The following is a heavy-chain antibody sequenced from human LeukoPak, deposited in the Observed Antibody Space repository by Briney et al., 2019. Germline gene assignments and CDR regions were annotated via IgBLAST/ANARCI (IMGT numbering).Heavy chain of an antibody. CDR1: GFNFTSYW. CDR2: LYSDGRSL. Sequence: GGSLRLSCAASGFNFTSYWMHWVRQAPGKGLEWISRLYSDGRSLTYADSVMGRFTISRDNAKNMLYLQMNSLRAEDTAVYYCARGRGLGELAVASFDSWGQGILVTVSS. V-gene: IGHV3-74*03. J-gene: IGHJ4*02. CDR3: ARGRGLGELAVASFDS. D-gene: IGHD6-19*01.